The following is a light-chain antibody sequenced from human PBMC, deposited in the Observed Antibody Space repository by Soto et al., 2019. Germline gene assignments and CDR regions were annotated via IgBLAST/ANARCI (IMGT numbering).Light chain of an antibody. CDR3: SSYTSSSPPVV. Sequence: QSVLTQPASVSGSPGQSITISCTGTSSDVGGYNYVSWYQQHPGKAPKLIIYDVSNRPSGVSNRFSGSKSGNTASLTISGLQAEDEADYYCSSYTSSSPPVVFGGGTKLTVL. V-gene: IGLV2-14*01. CDR2: DVS. CDR1: SSDVGGYNY. J-gene: IGLJ2*01.